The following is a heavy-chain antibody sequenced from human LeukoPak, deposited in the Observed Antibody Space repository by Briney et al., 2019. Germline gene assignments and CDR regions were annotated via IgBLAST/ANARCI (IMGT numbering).Heavy chain of an antibody. V-gene: IGHV3-23*01. Sequence: GGSLRLSCAASGFTFSSYAMSWVRQAPGKGLEWVSAISGSGGSTYYADSVKGRFTISRDNSKNTLYLQMNSLRAEDTALYYCAKGGPLGHYDSSGYSASFDYWGQGTLVTVSS. CDR1: GFTFSSYA. D-gene: IGHD3-22*01. CDR3: AKGGPLGHYDSSGYSASFDY. CDR2: ISGSGGST. J-gene: IGHJ4*02.